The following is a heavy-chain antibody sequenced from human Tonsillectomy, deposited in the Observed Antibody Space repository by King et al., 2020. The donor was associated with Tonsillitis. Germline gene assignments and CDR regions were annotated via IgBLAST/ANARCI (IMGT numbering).Heavy chain of an antibody. Sequence: VQLVESGGGLAQPGGSLRLSCAASGFTFSVYAMTWVRQAPGKGLEWVSFINLGGDTTSYADTVKGRFTISRDNSKNTLYLQMNSLRAEDTAVYYCASNWGHNNGPDCWGRGNLVTCSS. CDR2: INLGGDTT. CDR1: GFTFSVYA. D-gene: IGHD7-27*01. CDR3: ASNWGHNNGPDC. V-gene: IGHV3-23*04. J-gene: IGHJ2*01.